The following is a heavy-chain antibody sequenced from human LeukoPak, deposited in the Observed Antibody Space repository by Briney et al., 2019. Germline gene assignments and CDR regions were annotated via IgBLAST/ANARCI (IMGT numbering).Heavy chain of an antibody. V-gene: IGHV3-21*04. CDR1: GFIFRSYI. Sequence: NSGGPVRLLCSVWGFIFRSYIKIWVRESRGKGVEGVSSMSSRTSSIYYADSVKRRFTISRDNAKNTLYLQMNSLRAEDTAVYYCAKEVIAAAGPNVDYWGQGTLVTVSS. J-gene: IGHJ4*02. D-gene: IGHD6-13*01. CDR2: MSSRTSSI. CDR3: AKEVIAAAGPNVDY.